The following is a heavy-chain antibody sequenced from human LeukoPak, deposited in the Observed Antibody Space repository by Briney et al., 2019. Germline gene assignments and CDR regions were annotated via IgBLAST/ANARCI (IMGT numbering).Heavy chain of an antibody. CDR2: IYYSGST. CDR1: GGSISSSSYY. V-gene: IGHV4-39*01. CDR3: ASFPVDTALVWWDY. D-gene: IGHD5-18*01. Sequence: PSETLSLTCTVSGGSISSSSYYWRWIRQPPGKGLVWIGSIYYSGSTYYNPSLKSRVTISVDTSKNQFSLKLSSVTAADTAVYYCASFPVDTALVWWDYWGQGTLVSVSS. J-gene: IGHJ4*02.